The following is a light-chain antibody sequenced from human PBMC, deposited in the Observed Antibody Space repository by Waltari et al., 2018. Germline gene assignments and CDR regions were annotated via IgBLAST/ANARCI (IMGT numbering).Light chain of an antibody. Sequence: SLTQPPPVSGPPEQSIAIPCTATSIDVGNYTYVSWYQQHPGNAPKLMIYDVTSRPSGVSNRFSGSKSGNTASLTISGLQAEDEADYYCSSYTNSNTYVFGPGTKVTVL. CDR3: SSYTNSNTYV. J-gene: IGLJ1*01. CDR2: DVT. CDR1: SIDVGNYTY. V-gene: IGLV2-14*01.